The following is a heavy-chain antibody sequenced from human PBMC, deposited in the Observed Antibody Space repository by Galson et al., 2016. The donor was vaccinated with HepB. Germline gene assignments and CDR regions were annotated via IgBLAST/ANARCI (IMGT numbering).Heavy chain of an antibody. CDR2: ISHDGNNK. D-gene: IGHD2-21*01. V-gene: IGHV3-30*18. J-gene: IGHJ4*02. CDR1: GFTFSSYG. Sequence: SLRLSCAASGFTFSSYGIHWVRQAPGKGLEWVAVISHDGNNKFCADSVKGRFTISRDNSKNTLFLQLNSLRAEDTAVYYCAKEFVATGAVVGDDWGKGTLVTVSS. CDR3: AKEFVATGAVVGDD.